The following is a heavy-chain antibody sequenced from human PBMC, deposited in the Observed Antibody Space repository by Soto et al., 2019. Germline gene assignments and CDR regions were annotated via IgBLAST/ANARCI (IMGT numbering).Heavy chain of an antibody. Sequence: GGSLRLSCVVSGFTFDDFAIHWVRQAPGKGLEWVSRISWNSGSIDYADSVKGRFTISRDKAKNSLYLQMNSLRTEDTALYYCAKDGCSSISCYYFDYRGKGTRFTVSS. D-gene: IGHD2-2*01. CDR3: AKDGCSSISCYYFDY. V-gene: IGHV3-9*01. CDR2: ISWNSGSI. CDR1: GFTFDDFA. J-gene: IGHJ4*02.